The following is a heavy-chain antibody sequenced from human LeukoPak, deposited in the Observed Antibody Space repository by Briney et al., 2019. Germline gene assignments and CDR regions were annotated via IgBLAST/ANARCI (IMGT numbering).Heavy chain of an antibody. CDR2: ISSSSSYT. CDR1: GFTFSDYY. Sequence: GGSLRLSCAASGFTFSDYYMSWIRQAPGKGLEWVSYISSSSSYTNYADSVKGRFTISRDNAKNSLYLQMNSLRAEDTAVYYCARGKQGYCSSTSCSMGYYGMDVWGKGTTVTVSS. D-gene: IGHD2-2*01. CDR3: ARGKQGYCSSTSCSMGYYGMDV. V-gene: IGHV3-11*06. J-gene: IGHJ6*04.